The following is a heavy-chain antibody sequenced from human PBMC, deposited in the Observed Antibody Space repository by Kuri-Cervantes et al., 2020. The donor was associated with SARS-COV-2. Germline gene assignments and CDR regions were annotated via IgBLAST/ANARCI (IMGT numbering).Heavy chain of an antibody. J-gene: IGHJ3*02. CDR2: FYYSGST. D-gene: IGHD6-19*01. CDR1: GGSISSGSYY. V-gene: IGHV4-39*01. CDR3: ARHMAGAHDAFDI. Sequence: SETLSLTCTVSGGSISSGSYYWSWIRQPPGKGLEWIGSFYYSGSTYYNPSLKSRVTISVDTSKNQFSLKLSSVTAADTAVYYCARHMAGAHDAFDIWGQGTMVTVSS.